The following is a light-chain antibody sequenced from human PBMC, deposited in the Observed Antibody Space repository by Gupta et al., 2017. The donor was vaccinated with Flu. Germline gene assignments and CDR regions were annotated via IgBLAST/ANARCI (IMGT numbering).Light chain of an antibody. J-gene: IGKJ4*01. CDR2: AVS. CDR1: QSVSTY. Sequence: PSALSASVGDRVTITCRASQSVSTYVKCDQQKPGTAPKLLIDAVSSLQSGVPSRVSGSGSGTEFTLTISSLQTEDGATYYCQQSSITPLTFGGGTNVEIK. CDR3: QQSSITPLT. V-gene: IGKV1-39*01.